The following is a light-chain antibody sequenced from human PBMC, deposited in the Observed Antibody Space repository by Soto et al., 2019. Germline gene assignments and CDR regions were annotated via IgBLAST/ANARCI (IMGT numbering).Light chain of an antibody. J-gene: IGLJ1*01. CDR1: SSDIGAYNY. Sequence: QSALTQPPSASGSPGQSVTISCTGTSSDIGAYNYVSWYQQHPGKAPKLIISEVTKRPSGVPDRFSASKSGNTASLTVSGLRPEDEADYYCSSHAGANSFYVFGTGTKADRP. CDR3: SSHAGANSFYV. V-gene: IGLV2-8*01. CDR2: EVT.